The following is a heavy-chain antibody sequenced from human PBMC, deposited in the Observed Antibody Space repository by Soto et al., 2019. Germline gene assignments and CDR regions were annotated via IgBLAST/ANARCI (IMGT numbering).Heavy chain of an antibody. Sequence: EGQLLQSGGGLVQPGESLRLSCAASGFTFSSSGMSWVRQAPGKGLEWVSSISIRGDYRYYADSVKGRFTISRDNSKNTLYLQMSSQTAEDTALYYCANHGGFDFWGQGTMVAVSP. CDR1: GFTFSSSG. CDR3: ANHGGFDF. D-gene: IGHD4-17*01. CDR2: ISIRGDYR. J-gene: IGHJ3*01. V-gene: IGHV3-23*01.